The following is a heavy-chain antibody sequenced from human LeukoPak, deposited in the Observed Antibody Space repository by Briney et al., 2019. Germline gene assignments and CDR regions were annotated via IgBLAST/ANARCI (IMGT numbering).Heavy chain of an antibody. J-gene: IGHJ6*03. CDR2: FYTSGST. D-gene: IGHD2-2*03. CDR3: ARLGIVVVPAAISAGQDYYYYYYMDV. V-gene: IGHV4-4*07. Sequence: SETLSLTCTVSGGSISSYYWSWIRQPAGKGLEWIGRFYTSGSTNYNPSLKSRVTMSVDTSKNQFSLKLSSVTAADTAVYYCARLGIVVVPAAISAGQDYYYYYYMDVWGKGTTVTVSS. CDR1: GGSISSYY.